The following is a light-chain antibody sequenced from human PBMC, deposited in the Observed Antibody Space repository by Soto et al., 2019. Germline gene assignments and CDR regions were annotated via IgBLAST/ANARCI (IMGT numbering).Light chain of an antibody. J-gene: IGKJ1*01. V-gene: IGKV3-15*01. CDR3: QQYNNWPPWT. CDR1: QSVGSN. Sequence: EIVMTQSPATLSVSPGERATLSCRASQSVGSNLAWYQQKPGQAPKFLIYGASTRATGIPARFSGSGSGTEFTLTISSLQSEDFAVYYCQQYNNWPPWTFGQGTKVDIK. CDR2: GAS.